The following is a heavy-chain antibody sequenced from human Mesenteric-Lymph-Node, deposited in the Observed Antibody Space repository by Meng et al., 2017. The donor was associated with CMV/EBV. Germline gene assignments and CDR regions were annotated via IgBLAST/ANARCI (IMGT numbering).Heavy chain of an antibody. V-gene: IGHV4-39*07. CDR2: ISYSGST. Sequence: ISSCSSYWGWIRQPPGKGLEWIGSISYSGSTSYNPSLKSRVTISVDTSNNQFSLKLSSVTAADTAVYYCARGGRYYDILTAPVPFDYWGQGTLVTVSS. J-gene: IGHJ4*02. D-gene: IGHD3-9*01. CDR1: ISSCSSY. CDR3: ARGGRYYDILTAPVPFDY.